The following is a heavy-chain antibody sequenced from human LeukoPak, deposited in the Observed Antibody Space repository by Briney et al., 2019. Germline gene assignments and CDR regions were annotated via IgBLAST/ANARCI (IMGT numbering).Heavy chain of an antibody. CDR3: ARHEAGSSGWLGDAFDI. D-gene: IGHD6-19*01. J-gene: IGHJ3*02. Sequence: GESLKISCKGSGYSFTSYWIGWVRQMPGKGLEWMGIIYPGDSDTRYSPSFQGQVTIPADKSISTAYLQWSSLKASDTAMYYCARHEAGSSGWLGDAFDIWGQGTMVTASS. CDR2: IYPGDSDT. V-gene: IGHV5-51*01. CDR1: GYSFTSYW.